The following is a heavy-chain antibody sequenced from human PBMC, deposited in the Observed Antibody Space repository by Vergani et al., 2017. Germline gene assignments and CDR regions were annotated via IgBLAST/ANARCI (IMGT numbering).Heavy chain of an antibody. CDR1: GFTVSSNY. Sequence: EVQLVESGGGLVQPGGSLRLSCAASGFTVSSNYMSWVRQAPGKGLEWVSVIYSGGSTYYADSVKGRFTISRDNSKNTLYLQMNSLRAEDTAVYYCARGAPGIAVVMDDYWGQGTLVTVSS. CDR3: ARGAPGIAVVMDDY. CDR2: IYSGGST. D-gene: IGHD6-19*01. V-gene: IGHV3-66*01. J-gene: IGHJ4*02.